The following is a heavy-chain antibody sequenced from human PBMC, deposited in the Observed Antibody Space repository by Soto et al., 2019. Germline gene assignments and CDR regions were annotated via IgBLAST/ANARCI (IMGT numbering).Heavy chain of an antibody. CDR1: GGTFSSYA. CDR2: IIPIFGTA. V-gene: IGHV1-69*06. J-gene: IGHJ6*02. Sequence: AVKVSCKASGGTFSSYAISWVRQAPGQGLEWMGGIIPIFGTANYAQKFQGRVTITADKSTSTAYMELSSLRSEDTAVYYCAKLGRSRSYYYYYGMDVWGQGTTVTVSS. CDR3: AKLGRSRSYYYYYGMDV. D-gene: IGHD1-26*01.